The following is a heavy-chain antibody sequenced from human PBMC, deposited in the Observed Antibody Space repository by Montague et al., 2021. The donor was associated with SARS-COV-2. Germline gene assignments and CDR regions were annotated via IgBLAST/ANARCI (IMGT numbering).Heavy chain of an antibody. J-gene: IGHJ4*01. D-gene: IGHD6-19*01. CDR3: ARSWGQWLLCRYYFAY. CDR2: IYYSGST. V-gene: IGHV4-39*01. CDR1: GGSISSSSYF. Sequence: SETLSLTCTVSGGSISSSSYFWGWIRQPPGKGLEWIGSIYYSGSTYYNPSLKSRVTISVDTSKNQFSLKLSSVTAADTAVYYCARSWGQWLLCRYYFAYWGQGTPVTVSS.